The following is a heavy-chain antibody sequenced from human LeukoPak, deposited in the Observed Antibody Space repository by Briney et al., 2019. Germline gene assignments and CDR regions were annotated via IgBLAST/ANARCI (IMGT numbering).Heavy chain of an antibody. CDR1: GGSISSYS. D-gene: IGHD3-22*01. Sequence: SETLSLTCTVSGGSISSYSWSWIRQPPGKGLEWIGYIYHSGSTYYNPSLKSRVTISVDRSKNQFPLKLSSVTAADTAVYYCASGYYYQWSYWGQGTLVTVSS. CDR3: ASGYYYQWSY. CDR2: IYHSGST. J-gene: IGHJ4*02. V-gene: IGHV4-30-2*01.